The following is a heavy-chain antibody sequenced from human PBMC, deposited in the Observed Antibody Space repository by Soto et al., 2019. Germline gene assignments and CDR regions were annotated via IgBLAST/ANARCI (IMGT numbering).Heavy chain of an antibody. J-gene: IGHJ5*01. V-gene: IGHV4-30-4*01. D-gene: IGHD7-27*01. CDR1: GDSISNLDYF. CDR2: IYKSATT. Sequence: SETLSLTCSVSGDSISNLDYFWAWIRQPPGQALEYIGYIYKSATTYYDPSFESRVAISVDTSKSQFSLNVTSVTAADTAVYFCARGRYCLTGRCFPNWFDSWGQGALVTVSS. CDR3: ARGRYCLTGRCFPNWFDS.